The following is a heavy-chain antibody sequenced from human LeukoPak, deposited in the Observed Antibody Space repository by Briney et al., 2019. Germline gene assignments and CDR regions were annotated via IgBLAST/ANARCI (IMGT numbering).Heavy chain of an antibody. D-gene: IGHD6-19*01. CDR2: IYYSGST. CDR1: GGSISNSSYY. J-gene: IGHJ4*02. CDR3: AGPGAWLVRGAYYFDY. Sequence: LETLSLTCTLSGGSISNSSYYWGWIRQPPGMGLEWIGSIYYSGSTYYNPSLKSRVTIYVDTSKNQFSLKLSSVTAADTAVYYCAGPGAWLVRGAYYFDYWGQGTLVTVSS. V-gene: IGHV4-39*01.